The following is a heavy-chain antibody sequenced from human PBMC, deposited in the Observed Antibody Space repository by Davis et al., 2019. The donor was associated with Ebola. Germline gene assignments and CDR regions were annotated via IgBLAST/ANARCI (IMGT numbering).Heavy chain of an antibody. V-gene: IGHV7-4-1*02. CDR1: GYPFTDFA. D-gene: IGHD1-1*01. J-gene: IGHJ4*02. CDR3: ARWGTSHDNADH. CDR2: ITTNTASP. Sequence: ASVKVSCKASGYPFTDFAINWLRQAPGQRFEWLGWITTNTASPTYARGFSERFVFSLDTSVSTAYLEISSLKAEDTAVYYCARWGTSHDNADHWGQGTLVTVSS.